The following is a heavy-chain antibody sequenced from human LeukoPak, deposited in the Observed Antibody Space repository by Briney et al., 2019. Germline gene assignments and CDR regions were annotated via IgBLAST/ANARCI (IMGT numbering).Heavy chain of an antibody. CDR1: GFTFSSYA. Sequence: GGSLRLSCAASGFTFSSYAMHWVRQAPGKGLEWVAVISYDGSNKYYADSVKGRFTISRDNSKNTLYLQMNSLRAEDTAVYYCARDSRKYLWFGAPFYFDYWGQGTLVTVSS. D-gene: IGHD3-10*01. J-gene: IGHJ4*02. CDR3: ARDSRKYLWFGAPFYFDY. V-gene: IGHV3-30-3*01. CDR2: ISYDGSNK.